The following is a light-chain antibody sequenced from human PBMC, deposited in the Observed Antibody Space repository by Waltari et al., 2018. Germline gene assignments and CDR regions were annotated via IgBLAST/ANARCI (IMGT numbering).Light chain of an antibody. Sequence: DFQMTQSPSTLSASVGDRVTITCRASQTIDVWLAWYQHKAGTAPELLIARASDLQSGVPSRFSGSGSGTEFSLTINNLQPDDFATYYCQQYYHLYPYAFGQGTKLEIK. CDR3: QQYYHLYPYA. J-gene: IGKJ2*01. CDR1: QTIDVW. V-gene: IGKV1-5*03. CDR2: RAS.